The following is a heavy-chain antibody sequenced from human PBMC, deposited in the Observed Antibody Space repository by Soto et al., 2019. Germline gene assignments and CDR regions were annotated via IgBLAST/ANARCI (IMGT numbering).Heavy chain of an antibody. CDR2: ISVSGDTT. CDR1: GFSFSSYA. Sequence: GGSLRLSCAASGFSFSSYAMSWVRQAPGKGLEWVSGISVSGDTTYYADSVKGRFTISRDNSKDTLYLQMNSLRAEDTAIFYCAKVPDGYWGQGTLVTVSS. J-gene: IGHJ4*02. CDR3: AKVPDGY. V-gene: IGHV3-23*01.